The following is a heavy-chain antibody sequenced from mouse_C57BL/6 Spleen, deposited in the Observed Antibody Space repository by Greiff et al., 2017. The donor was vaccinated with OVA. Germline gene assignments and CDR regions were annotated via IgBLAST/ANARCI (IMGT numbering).Heavy chain of an antibody. CDR3: ARELGHYFDD. Sequence: EVKLVESGGGLVKPGGSLKLSCAASGFTFSDYGMHWVRQAPEKGLEWVAYISSGSSTIYYADTVKGRFTISRDNAKNTLFLQMTSLRSEDTAMYYCARELGHYFDDWGQGTTLTVSS. CDR1: GFTFSDYG. V-gene: IGHV5-17*01. J-gene: IGHJ2*01. D-gene: IGHD4-1*01. CDR2: ISSGSSTI.